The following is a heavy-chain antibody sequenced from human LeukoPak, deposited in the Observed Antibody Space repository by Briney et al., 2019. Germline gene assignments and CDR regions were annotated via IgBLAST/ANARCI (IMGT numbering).Heavy chain of an antibody. V-gene: IGHV3-11*01. CDR3: ARWGQLELPIEF. CDR1: GFTFSSYW. Sequence: GGSLRLSCAASGFTFSSYWMHWIRQAPGKGLEWVSYVSSSGSTIYYADSVKGRFTISRDNAKNSLYLQMNSLRAEDTAVYYCARWGQLELPIEFWGQGTLVTVSS. D-gene: IGHD1-7*01. J-gene: IGHJ4*02. CDR2: VSSSGSTI.